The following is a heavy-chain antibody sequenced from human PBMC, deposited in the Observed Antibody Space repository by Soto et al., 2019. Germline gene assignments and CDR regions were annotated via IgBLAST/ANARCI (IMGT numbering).Heavy chain of an antibody. V-gene: IGHV1-2*04. Sequence: ASVKVSCKASGYTFTGYYMHWVRQAPGQGLEWMGWINPNSGGTNYAQKFQGWVTMTRDTSISTAYMELSRLRSDGTAVYYCARALAATIITGTVFGACSYCMGGWDRETTGTVAS. CDR1: GYTFTGYY. CDR2: INPNSGGT. D-gene: IGHD1-7*01. CDR3: ARALAATIITGTVFGACSYCMGG. J-gene: IGHJ6*02.